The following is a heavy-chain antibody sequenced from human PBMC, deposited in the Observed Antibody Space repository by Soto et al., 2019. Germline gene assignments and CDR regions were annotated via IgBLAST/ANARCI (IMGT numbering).Heavy chain of an antibody. V-gene: IGHV3-23*01. CDR3: AKGLYYYDSSGYRLFDY. D-gene: IGHD3-22*01. CDR2: IGVSGGST. Sequence: PGGSLRLSCVASGFTFRNYALTWVRQVPGKGLEWVSTIGVSGGSTYYADSLKGRFTISRDNSKSTLYLQMHSLRAEDTAVYYCAKGLYYYDSSGYRLFDYWGQGTQVTVSS. J-gene: IGHJ4*02. CDR1: GFTFRNYA.